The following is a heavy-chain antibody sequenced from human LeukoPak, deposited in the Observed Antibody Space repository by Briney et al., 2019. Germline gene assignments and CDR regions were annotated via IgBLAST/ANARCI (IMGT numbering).Heavy chain of an antibody. CDR1: VYTFSNYD. V-gene: IGHV1-8*03. D-gene: IGHD6-13*01. J-gene: IGHJ6*03. CDR3: ARVPSSWFFSAHYYYYMDV. CDR2: MNPNSGNT. Sequence: ASVKVSFKASVYTFSNYDINWVRQATGQGLGWMGWMNPNSGNTGYAQKFQGRVTITRNTSISTANMELSSLRSEDTAVYYCARVPSSWFFSAHYYYYMDVWGKGTTVTVSS.